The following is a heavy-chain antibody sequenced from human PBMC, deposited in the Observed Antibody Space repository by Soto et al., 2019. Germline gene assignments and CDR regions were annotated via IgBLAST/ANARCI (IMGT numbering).Heavy chain of an antibody. J-gene: IGHJ5*02. Sequence: ASAKVSCKVSGYTLTELSMHWVRQAPGKGLEWMGGFDPEDGETIYAQKFQGRVTMTEDTSTDTAYMELSSLRSEDTAVYYCATEYCSGGSCYLWRRSNWFDPWGQGTLVTVSS. CDR3: ATEYCSGGSCYLWRRSNWFDP. CDR2: FDPEDGET. V-gene: IGHV1-24*01. D-gene: IGHD2-15*01. CDR1: GYTLTELS.